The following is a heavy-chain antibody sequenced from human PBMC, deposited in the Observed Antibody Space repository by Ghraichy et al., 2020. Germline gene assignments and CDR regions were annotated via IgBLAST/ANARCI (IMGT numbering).Heavy chain of an antibody. J-gene: IGHJ2*01. Sequence: GGSLRLSCAASGFTFSSYAMSWVRQAPGKGLEWVSAISGSGGSTYYADSVKGRFTISRDNSKNTLYLQMNSLRAEDTAVYYCAKDYYDSSGPAQYWYFDLCGRGTLVTVSS. CDR1: GFTFSSYA. CDR3: AKDYYDSSGPAQYWYFDL. CDR2: ISGSGGST. V-gene: IGHV3-23*01. D-gene: IGHD3-22*01.